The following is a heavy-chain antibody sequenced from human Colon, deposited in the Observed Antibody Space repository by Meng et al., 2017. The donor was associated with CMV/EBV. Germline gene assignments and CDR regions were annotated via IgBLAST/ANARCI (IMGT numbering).Heavy chain of an antibody. CDR2: ISSSSSYI. CDR1: GFTFSSYS. Sequence: GESLKISCAASGFTFSSYSMNWVRQAPGKGLEWVSSISSSSSYIYYADSVKGRFTISRDNAKNSLYLEMSGLRPEDTALYHCVRTTRGYCNFITCWDWFDPWGQGTLVTVSS. V-gene: IGHV3-21*04. J-gene: IGHJ5*02. CDR3: VRTTRGYCNFITCWDWFDP. D-gene: IGHD2-15*01.